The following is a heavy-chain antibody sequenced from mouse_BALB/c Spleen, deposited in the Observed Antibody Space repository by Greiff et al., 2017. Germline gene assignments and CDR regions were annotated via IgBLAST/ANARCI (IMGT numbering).Heavy chain of an antibody. CDR3: ARRAITTATSYYFDY. J-gene: IGHJ2*01. CDR1: GFTFSSYA. D-gene: IGHD1-2*01. V-gene: IGHV5-9-1*01. Sequence: EVMLVESGGGLVKPGGSLKLSCAASGFTFSSYAMSWVRQTPEKRLEWVATISSGGSYTYYPDSVKGRFTISRDNAKNTLYLQMSSLRSEDTAMYYCARRAITTATSYYFDYWGQGTTLTVSS. CDR2: ISSGGSYT.